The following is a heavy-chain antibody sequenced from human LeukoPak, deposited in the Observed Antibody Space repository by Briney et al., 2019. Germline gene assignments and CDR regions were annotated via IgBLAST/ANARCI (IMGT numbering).Heavy chain of an antibody. CDR3: AKDKGNSRYFDY. Sequence: GGSLRLSCAASGFTFDDYAMHWVRHAPGKGLEWVSGISWNSGSIGYADSVKGRFTISRDNAKNSMYLQMNSLRAEDTALYYCAKDKGNSRYFDYWGQGTLVTVSS. CDR1: GFTFDDYA. V-gene: IGHV3-9*01. J-gene: IGHJ4*02. CDR2: ISWNSGSI.